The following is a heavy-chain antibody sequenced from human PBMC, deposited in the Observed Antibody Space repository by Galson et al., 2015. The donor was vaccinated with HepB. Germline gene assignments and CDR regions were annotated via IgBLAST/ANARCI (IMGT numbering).Heavy chain of an antibody. CDR3: ARAVAVAGTRGEYFDY. D-gene: IGHD6-19*01. V-gene: IGHV1-2*04. CDR2: INPNSGGT. J-gene: IGHJ4*02. CDR1: GYTFTGYY. Sequence: SVKVSCKASGYTFTGYYMHWVRQAPGQGLEWMGWINPNSGGTNYAQKFQGWVTMTRDTSKNQISLKVTSVTAADTAVYYCARAVAVAGTRGEYFDYWGQGTLVTVSS.